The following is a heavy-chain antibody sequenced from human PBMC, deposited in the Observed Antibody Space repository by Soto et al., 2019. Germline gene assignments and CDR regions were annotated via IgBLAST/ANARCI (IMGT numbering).Heavy chain of an antibody. Sequence: PGESLKISCKGSGYSFTTYWIAWVRQMPGQGLELMGIIYPGDSETRYSPSFQGQVSISADTSISTAYLQWSSLQASDTAMYYCARSIYDGTNLKSSLSPGQRYYSDYWGHGTLVTVSS. CDR1: GYSFTTYW. CDR2: IYPGDSET. CDR3: ARSIYDGTNLKSSLSPGQRYYSDY. V-gene: IGHV5-51*01. J-gene: IGHJ4*01. D-gene: IGHD3-22*01.